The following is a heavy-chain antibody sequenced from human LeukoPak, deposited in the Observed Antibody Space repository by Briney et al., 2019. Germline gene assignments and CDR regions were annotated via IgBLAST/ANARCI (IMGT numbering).Heavy chain of an antibody. Sequence: ASVKVSCKASGYTFTGYYMHWVRQAPGQGLEWMGWINPNSGGSTTYAQKFQGRVALTTDTSTSTVYMELSSLTSEDTAVYYCARALITVAGFIDYWGQGTLATVSS. D-gene: IGHD6-19*01. V-gene: IGHV1-46*01. CDR3: ARALITVAGFIDY. CDR2: INPNSGGST. CDR1: GYTFTGYY. J-gene: IGHJ4*02.